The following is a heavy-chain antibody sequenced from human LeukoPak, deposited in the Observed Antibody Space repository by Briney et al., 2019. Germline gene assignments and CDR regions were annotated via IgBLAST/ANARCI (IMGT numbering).Heavy chain of an antibody. V-gene: IGHV1-18*01. Sequence: GASVQVSCKASGYTFTSYGISWVRQAPGQGLEWMGWISAYNGNTNYAQKLQGRVTMTTDTSTRTAYMELSSLRSEDTAVYYCATSSSGWGYYYYGMDVWGQGTTVTVSS. CDR1: GYTFTSYG. CDR2: ISAYNGNT. D-gene: IGHD6-19*01. CDR3: ATSSSGWGYYYYGMDV. J-gene: IGHJ6*02.